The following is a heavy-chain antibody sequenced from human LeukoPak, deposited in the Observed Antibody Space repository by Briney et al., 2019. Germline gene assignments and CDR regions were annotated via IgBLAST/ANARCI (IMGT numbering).Heavy chain of an antibody. Sequence: GGSLRLSCAASGFIFSSYWMSWVRQAPGKGLEWVANIKQDGSEIYYLDSVRGRFTISRDNAKNSLSLQMNSLKAEDTAVYYCARDRALWAFWGQGTLVTVSS. J-gene: IGHJ4*02. V-gene: IGHV3-7*01. D-gene: IGHD3-10*01. CDR1: GFIFSSYW. CDR2: IKQDGSEI. CDR3: ARDRALWAF.